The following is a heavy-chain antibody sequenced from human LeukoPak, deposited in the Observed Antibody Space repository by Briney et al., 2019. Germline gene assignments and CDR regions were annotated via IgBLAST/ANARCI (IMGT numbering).Heavy chain of an antibody. CDR3: ARAVGPTTYWGCDY. D-gene: IGHD1-26*01. J-gene: IGHJ4*02. Sequence: GASVKVSCKASGDTFSSFAVSWVRQAPGQGLEWMGRIIPLFGTADYAQRYQGRVTISADNSLNTAYLELSSLTSEDTAVYYCARAVGPTTYWGCDYWGRGTLVTVSS. CDR1: GDTFSSFA. V-gene: IGHV1-69*06. CDR2: IIPLFGTA.